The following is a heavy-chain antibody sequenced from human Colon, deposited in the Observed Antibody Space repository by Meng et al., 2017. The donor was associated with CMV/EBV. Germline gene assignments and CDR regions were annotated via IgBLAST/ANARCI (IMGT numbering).Heavy chain of an antibody. J-gene: IGHJ4*01. CDR2: VSGSSITT. V-gene: IGHV3-23*01. CDR1: GFTFSSYA. CDR3: VKDHKD. Sequence: SLSLSCVGSGFTFSSYALSWVRQAPGKGLEWVSTVSGSSITTYYVDSVKGRFTISRDNYNDILSLEMNSLRAEDTALYYCVKDHKDWGHGTLVTVSS.